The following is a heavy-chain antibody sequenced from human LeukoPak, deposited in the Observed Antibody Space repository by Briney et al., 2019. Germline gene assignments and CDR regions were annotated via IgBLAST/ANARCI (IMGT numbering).Heavy chain of an antibody. CDR1: GYTFTGYY. CDR2: INPNSGGT. V-gene: IGHV1-2*02. D-gene: IGHD3-10*01. Sequence: GASVKVSCKASGYTFTGYYMHWVRQAPGQGLEWMGWINPNSGGTNYAQKFQGRVTMTRDTSISTAYMELSRLRSDDTAVYHCAREEAPYGSGSYGLDPWGQGTLVTVSS. J-gene: IGHJ5*02. CDR3: AREEAPYGSGSYGLDP.